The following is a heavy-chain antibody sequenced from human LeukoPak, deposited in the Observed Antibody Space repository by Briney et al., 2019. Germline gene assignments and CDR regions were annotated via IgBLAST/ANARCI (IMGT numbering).Heavy chain of an antibody. CDR3: ARHQATTSPTIFGVVDPLDY. D-gene: IGHD3-3*01. CDR1: GGSISSSSYY. Sequence: SETLSLTCTVSGGSISSSSYYWGWIRQPPGKGLEWIGSIYYSGSTYHNPSLKSRVTISVDTSKNQFSLKLSSVTAADTAVYYCARHQATTSPTIFGVVDPLDYWGQGTLVTVSS. V-gene: IGHV4-39*01. CDR2: IYYSGST. J-gene: IGHJ4*02.